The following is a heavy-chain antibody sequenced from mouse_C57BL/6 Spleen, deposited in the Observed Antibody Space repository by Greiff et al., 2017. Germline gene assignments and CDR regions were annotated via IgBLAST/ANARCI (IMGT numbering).Heavy chain of an antibody. D-gene: IGHD2-4*01. CDR2: INPSSGST. CDR1: GYTFTSYT. Sequence: QVQLKQSGAELARPGASVKMSCKASGYTFTSYTMHWVKQRPGQGLEWIGYINPSSGSTKYNQKFKDKATLTADKSSSTAYMQLSSLTSEDSAVYYCARSLYDYDGGHWGQGTTLTVSS. V-gene: IGHV1-4*01. J-gene: IGHJ2*01. CDR3: ARSLYDYDGGH.